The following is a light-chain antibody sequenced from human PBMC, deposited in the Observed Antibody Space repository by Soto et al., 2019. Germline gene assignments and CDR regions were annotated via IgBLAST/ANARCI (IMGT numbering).Light chain of an antibody. Sequence: DIQMTQSPSSLSASVGDRVTITCRASQSISSYLDWYQQKPGKATKLLIYAASSLQSGVPSRFSGSGSGTDFTLTISSLQPEDFATYYCQQGYSTPLTFGQGTKLEIK. CDR1: QSISSY. CDR2: AAS. J-gene: IGKJ2*01. V-gene: IGKV1-39*01. CDR3: QQGYSTPLT.